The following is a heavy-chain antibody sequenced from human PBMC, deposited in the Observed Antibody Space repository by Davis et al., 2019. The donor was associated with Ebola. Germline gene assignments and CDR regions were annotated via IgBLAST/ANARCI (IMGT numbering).Heavy chain of an antibody. V-gene: IGHV3-23*01. J-gene: IGHJ4*02. CDR3: ANGGPMEH. D-gene: IGHD1/OR15-1a*01. Sequence: GESLKISCEASGFTFSSNVMTWVRQAPGKGLEWVSAISATSGRTYYADAVKGRFTISRDNSKNMVYLQMNNLRVDDTAEYYCANGGPMEHWGPGTLVTVSS. CDR1: GFTFSSNV. CDR2: ISATSGRT.